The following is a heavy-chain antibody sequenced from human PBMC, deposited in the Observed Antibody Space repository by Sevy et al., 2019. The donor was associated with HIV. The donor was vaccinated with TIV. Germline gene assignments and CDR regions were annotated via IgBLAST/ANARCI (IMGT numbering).Heavy chain of an antibody. CDR2: MNPNSGNT. J-gene: IGHJ6*02. Sequence: ASVKVSCKASGYTFTSYDINWVRQATGQGLEWMGWMNPNSGNTGYAQKFQGRVTMTRNTSISTAYMELSSLRSEDTAVYYCAREANYDFRSGYYYVRGQGTTVTVSS. CDR1: GYTFTSYD. CDR3: AREANYDFRSGYYYV. V-gene: IGHV1-8*01. D-gene: IGHD3-3*01.